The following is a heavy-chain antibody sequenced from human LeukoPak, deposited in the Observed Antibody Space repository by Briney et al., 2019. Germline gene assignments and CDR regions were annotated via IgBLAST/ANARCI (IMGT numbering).Heavy chain of an antibody. Sequence: PSETLSLTCTVSGGSISSYCWSWLRQPPGKGLEWIGYIYYSGSTNYNLSLKSRVTISVDTSTSQFSLKLSSVTAADTAVYYCASIAVTGTWWFDYWGQGTLVTVSS. CDR1: GGSISSYC. D-gene: IGHD6-19*01. CDR2: IYYSGST. CDR3: ASIAVTGTWWFDY. V-gene: IGHV4-59*01. J-gene: IGHJ4*02.